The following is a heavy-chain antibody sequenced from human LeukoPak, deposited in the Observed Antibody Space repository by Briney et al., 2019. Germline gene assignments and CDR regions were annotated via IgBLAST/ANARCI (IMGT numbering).Heavy chain of an antibody. CDR1: GYTFTNYG. V-gene: IGHV1-18*01. CDR3: ARDTARLSAAPAWFDP. Sequence: ASVKVSCKASGYTFTNYGFSWVRQAPGQGLEWMGWISAYNGYTDYAQKFQFRVTMTTDTSTSTAYMELRSLRSDDTAVYYCARDTARLSAAPAWFDPWGQGTLVTVSS. D-gene: IGHD2-2*01. J-gene: IGHJ5*02. CDR2: ISAYNGYT.